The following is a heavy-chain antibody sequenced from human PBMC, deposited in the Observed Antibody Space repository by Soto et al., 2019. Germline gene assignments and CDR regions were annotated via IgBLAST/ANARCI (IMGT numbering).Heavy chain of an antibody. V-gene: IGHV1-69*13. CDR2: IIPIFGTA. CDR3: ARVMGWGYSYGYRGVDAFDI. Sequence: SVQLSRKASGGTLRSYAISRVRQAPWERPEWMGGIIPIFGTANYAQKFQGRVTITADESTSTAYMELSSLRSEDTAVYYCARVMGWGYSYGYRGVDAFDIRGQGKMVTV. J-gene: IGHJ3*02. CDR1: GGTLRSYA. D-gene: IGHD5-18*01.